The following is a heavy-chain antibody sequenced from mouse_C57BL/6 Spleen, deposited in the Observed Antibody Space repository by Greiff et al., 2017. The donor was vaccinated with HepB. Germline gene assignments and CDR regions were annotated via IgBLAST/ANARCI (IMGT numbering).Heavy chain of an antibody. CDR3: ARSDENGPYYFDY. V-gene: IGHV1-72*01. D-gene: IGHD1-1*02. CDR1: GYTFTSYW. J-gene: IGHJ2*01. CDR2: IDPNSGGT. Sequence: VQLQQSGAELVKPGASVKLSCKASGYTFTSYWMHWVKQRPGRGLEWIGRIDPNSGGTKYNEKFKSKATLTVDKPSSTAYMQLSSLTSEDSAVYYCARSDENGPYYFDYWGQGTTLTVSS.